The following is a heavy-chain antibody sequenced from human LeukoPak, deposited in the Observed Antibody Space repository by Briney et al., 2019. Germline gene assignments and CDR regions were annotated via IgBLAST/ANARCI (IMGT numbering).Heavy chain of an antibody. V-gene: IGHV4-59*08. CDR3: ARRDSSGFTFDY. CDR1: AGSISPDY. D-gene: IGHD3-22*01. CDR2: IYYSGST. J-gene: IGHJ4*02. Sequence: SETLSLTCTVSAGSISPDYWSWIRQPPGKGLEWIGYIYYSGSTNYNPSLKSRVTISVDTSKNQFSLKLSSVTAADTAVYYCARRDSSGFTFDYWGQGTLVTVSS.